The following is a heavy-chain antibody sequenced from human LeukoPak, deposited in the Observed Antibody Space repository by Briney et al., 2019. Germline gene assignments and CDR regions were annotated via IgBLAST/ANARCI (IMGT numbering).Heavy chain of an antibody. CDR3: ARVLREVDVVVPAAIDY. D-gene: IGHD2-2*01. CDR2: IYYSGST. V-gene: IGHV4-59*11. Sequence: SETLSLTCTVSGGSISSHYWSWIRQPPGKGLEWIGYIYYSGSTNYNPSLKSRVTISVDTSKNQFSLKLGSVTAADTAVYYCARVLREVDVVVPAAIDYWGQETLVTVSS. J-gene: IGHJ4*02. CDR1: GGSISSHY.